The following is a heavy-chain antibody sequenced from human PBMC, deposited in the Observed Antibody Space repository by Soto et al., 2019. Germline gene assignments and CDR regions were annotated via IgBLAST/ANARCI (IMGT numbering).Heavy chain of an antibody. CDR3: ARSRGDIVVVPAAPPVHWFDP. CDR2: ISSSGSYI. V-gene: IGHV3-21*01. J-gene: IGHJ5*02. D-gene: IGHD2-2*01. Sequence: PGGSLRLSCAASGFTFSSYSMNWVRQAPGKGLEWVSSISSSGSYIYYADSVKGRFTISRDNAKNSLYLQMNSLRAEDTAVYYCARSRGDIVVVPAAPPVHWFDPWGQGTLVTVSS. CDR1: GFTFSSYS.